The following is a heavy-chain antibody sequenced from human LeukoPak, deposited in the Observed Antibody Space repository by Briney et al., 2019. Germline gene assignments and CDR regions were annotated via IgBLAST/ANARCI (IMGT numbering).Heavy chain of an antibody. J-gene: IGHJ3*02. D-gene: IGHD1-26*01. V-gene: IGHV1-69*13. Sequence: SVKVSCKASGGTFSSYAISWVRQAPGQGLEWMGGIIPILGTANYAQKFQGRVTTTADESTSTAYMELSSLRSEDTAVYYCARDGRSDFDIWGQGTMVTVSS. CDR1: GGTFSSYA. CDR3: ARDGRSDFDI. CDR2: IIPILGTA.